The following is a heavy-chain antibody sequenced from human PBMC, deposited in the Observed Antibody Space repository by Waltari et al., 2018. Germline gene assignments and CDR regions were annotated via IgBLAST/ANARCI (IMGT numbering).Heavy chain of an antibody. CDR1: GFTFSDVW. CDR2: IHRETDGGTT. D-gene: IGHD1-26*01. Sequence: EVQLVESGGALVKPGGSLRLSCAASGFTFSDVWMSWVRQAPGQGLEWVGRIHRETDGGTTDYGVPAKGRFTISRDDSKNILYLQMNSLKIEDTAVYYCTTDGLVGAPFDCWGQGTLVTVSS. CDR3: TTDGLVGAPFDC. J-gene: IGHJ4*02. V-gene: IGHV3-15*02.